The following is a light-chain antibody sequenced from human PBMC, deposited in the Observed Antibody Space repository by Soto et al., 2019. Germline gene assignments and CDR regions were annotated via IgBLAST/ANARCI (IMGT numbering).Light chain of an antibody. J-gene: IGKJ4*01. V-gene: IGKV3-20*01. Sequence: EIVLTQSPGTLSVSPGERATLSCRASQSVGRNYLAWYQQQPGQAPRLLIYGASSRATGIPDRFSGSASGTDFTLTISRLEPEDFAVYYCQQYAASPLTFGGGTKVETK. CDR1: QSVGRNY. CDR3: QQYAASPLT. CDR2: GAS.